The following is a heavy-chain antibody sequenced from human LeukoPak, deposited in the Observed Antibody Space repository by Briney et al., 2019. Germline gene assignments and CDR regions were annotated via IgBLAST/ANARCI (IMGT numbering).Heavy chain of an antibody. Sequence: GGSLRLSCAASGFTFSSYSMNWVRQAPGKGLEWVSSITSSSSYTYYADSAKGRFTISRDNTKNTLYLHMYSLRAEDTPAYYCGRTVGATDYWGQGTLVTVSS. D-gene: IGHD1-26*01. J-gene: IGHJ4*02. CDR3: GRTVGATDY. CDR2: ITSSSSYT. CDR1: GFTFSSYS. V-gene: IGHV3-21*04.